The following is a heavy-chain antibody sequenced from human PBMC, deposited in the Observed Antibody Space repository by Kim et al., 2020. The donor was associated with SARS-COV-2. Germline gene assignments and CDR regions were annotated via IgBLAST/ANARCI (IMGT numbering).Heavy chain of an antibody. CDR2: LYSDAGNT. J-gene: IGHJ4*02. CDR1: GFTFSRHW. CDR3: AREGDWSLDY. V-gene: IGHV3-74*01. Sequence: GGSLRLSCAASGFTFSRHWMHWVRQAPGKGLVWVSRLYSDAGNTAYADSVKGRFTISRDNAKNTLFLQMNSLRVEDSAVYYCAREGDWSLDYWGQGTLVTVSP. D-gene: IGHD2-21*02.